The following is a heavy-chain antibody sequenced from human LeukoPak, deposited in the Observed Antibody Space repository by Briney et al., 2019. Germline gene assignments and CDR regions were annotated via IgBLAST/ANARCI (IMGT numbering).Heavy chain of an antibody. J-gene: IGHJ4*02. CDR1: GFTFSSYS. CDR2: ISSSSSYI. CDR3: ASGPSSGYNY. D-gene: IGHD3-22*01. V-gene: IGHV3-21*01. Sequence: GGSLRLSCAASGFTFSSYSLNWVRQAPGKGLEWVSSISSSSSYIYYADSVKGRFTISRDNAKNSLYLQMNSLRAEDTAVYYCASGPSSGYNYWGQGTLVTVSS.